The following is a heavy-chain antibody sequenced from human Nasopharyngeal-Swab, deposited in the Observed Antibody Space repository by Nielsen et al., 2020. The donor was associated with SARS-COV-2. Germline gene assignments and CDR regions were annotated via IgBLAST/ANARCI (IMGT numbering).Heavy chain of an antibody. V-gene: IGHV4-39*01. Sequence: SETLSLTCTVSGGSISSSSYYWGWIRQPPGKGLEWIGSIYYSGSTYYNPSLKSRVTISVDTSKNQFSLKLGSVTAADTAVYYCARHDDSGYYDWFDPWGQGTLVTVSS. CDR3: ARHDDSGYYDWFDP. CDR2: IYYSGST. CDR1: GGSISSSSYY. D-gene: IGHD3-22*01. J-gene: IGHJ5*02.